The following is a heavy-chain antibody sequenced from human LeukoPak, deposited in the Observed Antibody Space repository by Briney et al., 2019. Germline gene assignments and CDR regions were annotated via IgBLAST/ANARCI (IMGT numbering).Heavy chain of an antibody. CDR1: GFTFSSYG. V-gene: IGHV3-33*08. CDR3: ATTYSSGWYVADY. J-gene: IGHJ4*02. CDR2: IWYDGSNK. Sequence: PGGSLRLSCAASGFTFSSYGMHWVRQAPGKGLEWVAVIWYDGSNKYYADSVKGRFTISRDNSKNTLYLQMNSLRAEDTAVYYCATTYSSGWYVADYWGQGTLVTVSS. D-gene: IGHD6-19*01.